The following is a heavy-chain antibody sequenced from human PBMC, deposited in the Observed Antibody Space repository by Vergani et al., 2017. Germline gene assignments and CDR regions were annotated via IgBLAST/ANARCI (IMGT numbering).Heavy chain of an antibody. Sequence: QVQLQQWGAGLLKPSETLSLTCAVYGGSFSGYYWSWIRQPPGKGLEWIGKINHSGSTNYNPSLKSRVTISVDTSKNQFSLKLSSVTAADTAVYYCARVRGYSGYVNDWGQGSLVTVSS. CDR3: ARVRGYSGYVND. CDR2: INHSGST. J-gene: IGHJ4*02. CDR1: GGSFSGYY. D-gene: IGHD5-12*01. V-gene: IGHV4-34*01.